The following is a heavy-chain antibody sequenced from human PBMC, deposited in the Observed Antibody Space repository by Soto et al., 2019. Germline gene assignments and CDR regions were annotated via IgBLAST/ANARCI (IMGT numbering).Heavy chain of an antibody. J-gene: IGHJ3*02. D-gene: IGHD3-3*01. V-gene: IGHV3-30*18. Sequence: QVQLVESGGGVVQPGRSLSLSCAASGFTFSSYGMHWVRQAPGKGLEWVAVISYDGSNKYYADSVKGRFTISRDNSKNTLYLQMNSLRAEDTAVYYCAKVLRFLEWLPFDAFDIWGQGTMVTVSS. CDR1: GFTFSSYG. CDR2: ISYDGSNK. CDR3: AKVLRFLEWLPFDAFDI.